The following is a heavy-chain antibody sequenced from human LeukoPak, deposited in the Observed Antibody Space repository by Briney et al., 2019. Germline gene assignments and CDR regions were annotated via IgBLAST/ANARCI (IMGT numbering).Heavy chain of an antibody. CDR1: GYTFTGYY. J-gene: IGHJ5*02. CDR2: INPNSGGT. D-gene: IGHD2-8*01. V-gene: IGHV1-2*02. Sequence: ASVKASCKASGYTFTGYYMHWVRQAPGQGLEWMGWINPNSGGTNYAQKFQGRVTMTRDTSISTAYMELSRLRSDDTAVYYCARETVYCTNGVCSENWFDPWGQGTLVTVSS. CDR3: ARETVYCTNGVCSENWFDP.